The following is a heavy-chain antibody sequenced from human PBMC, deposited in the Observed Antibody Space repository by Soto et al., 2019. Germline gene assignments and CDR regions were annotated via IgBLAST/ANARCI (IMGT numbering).Heavy chain of an antibody. CDR2: IIPIFGTA. CDR3: ASGPDYYYYGMDV. CDR1: GGTFSSYA. V-gene: IGHV1-69*13. J-gene: IGHJ6*02. Sequence: ASLKVSCKASGGTFSSYAISWVRQAPGQGLEWMGGIIPIFGTANYAQKFQGRVTITADESTSTAYMELSSLRSEDTAVYYCASGPDYYYYGMDVWGQGTTVTVSS. D-gene: IGHD2-2*01.